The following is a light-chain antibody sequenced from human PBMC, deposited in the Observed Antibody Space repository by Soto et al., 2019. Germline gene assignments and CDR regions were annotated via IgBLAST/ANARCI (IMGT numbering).Light chain of an antibody. CDR2: GAS. J-gene: IGKJ5*01. Sequence: EIVRTQSPATLSVSPGERATLSCRASQSVSSNLAWYQKKPGQDPRLLIYGASTRATDVPARFSGSGSGTEFTLTISSLQPEDFAVYYCQQYGSSTITFGQGTRLEI. V-gene: IGKV3-15*01. CDR1: QSVSSN. CDR3: QQYGSSTIT.